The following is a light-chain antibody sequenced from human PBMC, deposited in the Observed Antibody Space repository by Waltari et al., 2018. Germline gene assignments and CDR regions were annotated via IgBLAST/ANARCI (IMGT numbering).Light chain of an antibody. Sequence: DIHMTQSPSSLAASVGDRVTITCRASQSISIYLNWYQQKPGKVPNLLIYDASSLQSGVPSRFSGSGSGTDFTLTVISLQPEDFATYYCQQSYSSPRTFGQGTKVEIK. CDR1: QSISIY. V-gene: IGKV1-39*01. CDR3: QQSYSSPRT. J-gene: IGKJ1*01. CDR2: DAS.